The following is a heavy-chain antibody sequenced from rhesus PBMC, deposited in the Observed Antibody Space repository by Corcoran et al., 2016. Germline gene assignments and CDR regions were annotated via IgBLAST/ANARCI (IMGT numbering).Heavy chain of an antibody. V-gene: IGHV4-122*02. Sequence: QVQVQESGPGLVKPSETLSLTCAVSGYSISSGYYWSWIRQPPGKGLEWIVYHTETVSTSDNPSLKSRVTISRDESKKQFSLKLSSVTAADTAVYYCARAPFYSIAWGSDYWGQGVLVTVSS. D-gene: IGHD6-31*01. CDR2: HTETVST. CDR3: ARAPFYSIAWGSDY. J-gene: IGHJ4*01. CDR1: GYSISSGYY.